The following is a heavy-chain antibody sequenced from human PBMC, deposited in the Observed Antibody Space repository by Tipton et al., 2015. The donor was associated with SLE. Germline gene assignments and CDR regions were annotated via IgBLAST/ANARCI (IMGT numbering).Heavy chain of an antibody. J-gene: IGHJ4*02. CDR2: IYYSGST. Sequence: TLSLTCTVSGGSISSYYWSWIRQPPGKGLEWIGYIYYSGSTNYNPSLQSRVTISVEKSKNQFTLKLSSVTAADTAVYYCGRWAGPSVNFGYWGQGTLVTVSS. CDR3: GRWAGPSVNFGY. CDR1: GGSISSYY. D-gene: IGHD6-19*01. V-gene: IGHV4-59*01.